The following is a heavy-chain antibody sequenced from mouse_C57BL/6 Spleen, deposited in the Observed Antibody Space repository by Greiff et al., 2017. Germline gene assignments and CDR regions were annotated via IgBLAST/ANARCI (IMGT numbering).Heavy chain of an antibody. CDR3: AREGGDGAMDY. CDR1: GYTFTSYG. V-gene: IGHV1-81*01. D-gene: IGHD3-3*01. CDR2: IYPRSGNT. J-gene: IGHJ4*01. Sequence: QVQLKESGAELARPGASVKLSCKASGYTFTSYGISWVKQRTGQGLEWIGEIYPRSGNTYYNEKFKGKATLTADKASSTAYMELRSLTSEDSAVDFCAREGGDGAMDYWGQGTSVTVSS.